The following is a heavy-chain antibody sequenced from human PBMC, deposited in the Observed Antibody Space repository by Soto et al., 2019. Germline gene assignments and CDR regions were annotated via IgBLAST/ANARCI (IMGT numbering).Heavy chain of an antibody. Sequence: SETLSLTCAVYGGSFSGYYWSWIRQPPGKGLEWIGEINHSGSTNYNPSLKSRVTISVDTSKNQFSLKLSSVTAADTAVYYCARAADDYGDYFDYWGQGTLVTLSS. CDR1: GGSFSGYY. J-gene: IGHJ4*02. CDR2: INHSGST. V-gene: IGHV4-34*01. D-gene: IGHD4-17*01. CDR3: ARAADDYGDYFDY.